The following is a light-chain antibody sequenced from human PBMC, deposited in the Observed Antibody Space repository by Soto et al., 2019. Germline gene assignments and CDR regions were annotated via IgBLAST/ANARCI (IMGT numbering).Light chain of an antibody. CDR3: QQRRT. Sequence: EIVLTQSPATLSLSPGERATLSCRASQSVSSYLSWYQQKPGQAPSLLIYDAANRATGIPARFSGSGSGTDFTRTISSLDPEDFAVYYCQQRRTFGQGTKLEIK. V-gene: IGKV3-11*01. J-gene: IGKJ2*01. CDR1: QSVSSY. CDR2: DAA.